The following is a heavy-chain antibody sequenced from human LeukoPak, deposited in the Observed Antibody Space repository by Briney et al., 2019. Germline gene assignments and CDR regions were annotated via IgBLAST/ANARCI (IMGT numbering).Heavy chain of an antibody. CDR2: INTYNGKT. D-gene: IGHD3-10*01. CDR1: GYTFVSYG. CDR3: ARVLIRDSFLLGVINWFDP. J-gene: IGHJ5*02. V-gene: IGHV1-18*04. Sequence: ASVKVSCKASGYTFVSYGIAWVRQAPGQGLEWMGWINTYNGKTNSTQNFQGKVTMTTDTSTTTAYMELRNLRSDDTAVYYCARVLIRDSFLLGVINWFDPWGQGTLVTVSS.